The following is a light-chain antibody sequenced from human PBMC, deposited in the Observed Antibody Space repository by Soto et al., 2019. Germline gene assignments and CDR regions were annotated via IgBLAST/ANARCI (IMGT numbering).Light chain of an antibody. J-gene: IGKJ1*01. V-gene: IGKV3-20*01. CDR2: GAS. CDR3: QQSGSSPPT. Sequence: EIVLTQSPGTVSLSPGERATLSCRASQSISSYLAWYQQKPGQAPRLLIYGASNRATGIPDRFSGSGSVTDFTLTISRLEPEDFAVYYCQQSGSSPPTFGQGTKVEIK. CDR1: QSISSY.